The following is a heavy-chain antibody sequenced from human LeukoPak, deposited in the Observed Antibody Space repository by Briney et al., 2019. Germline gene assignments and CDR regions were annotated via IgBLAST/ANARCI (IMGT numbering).Heavy chain of an antibody. CDR1: GYTFTGYY. V-gene: IGHV1-2*02. J-gene: IGHJ4*02. CDR3: ARDQAFVYCSGSTCYDDY. Sequence: ASVKVSCKASGYTFTGYYMHWVRQAPGQGLEWMGWINPNSGDTHYAQKFQGRITMTRDTSINTAYMELSSLRSDDTAVYYCARDQAFVYCSGSTCYDDYWGQGSLVTVSS. CDR2: INPNSGDT. D-gene: IGHD2-15*01.